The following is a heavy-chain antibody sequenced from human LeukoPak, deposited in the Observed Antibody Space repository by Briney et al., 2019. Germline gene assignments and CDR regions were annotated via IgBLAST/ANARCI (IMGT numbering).Heavy chain of an antibody. Sequence: GGSLRLSCAASGFTFSSYAMSWVRQAPGKGLEWVSAISGSGGSTYYADSVKGRFTISRDSSKNTLYLQMNSLRAEDTAVYYCAKYPVGHIVVVTAMRYFDYWGQGTLVTVSS. D-gene: IGHD2-21*02. J-gene: IGHJ4*02. CDR1: GFTFSSYA. V-gene: IGHV3-23*01. CDR2: ISGSGGST. CDR3: AKYPVGHIVVVTAMRYFDY.